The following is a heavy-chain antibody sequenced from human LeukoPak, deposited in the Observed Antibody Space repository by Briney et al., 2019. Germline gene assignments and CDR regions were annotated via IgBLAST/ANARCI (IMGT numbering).Heavy chain of an antibody. Sequence: GASVKVSCKASGGTFSSYAISWVRQAPGQGLEWMGGIIPIFGTANYAQKFQGRVTITADESTSTAYMELSSLRSEDTAVYYCARSYSSGWRLADYWGREPWSPSPQ. CDR2: IIPIFGTA. D-gene: IGHD6-19*01. V-gene: IGHV1-69*13. CDR1: GGTFSSYA. J-gene: IGHJ4*02. CDR3: ARSYSSGWRLADY.